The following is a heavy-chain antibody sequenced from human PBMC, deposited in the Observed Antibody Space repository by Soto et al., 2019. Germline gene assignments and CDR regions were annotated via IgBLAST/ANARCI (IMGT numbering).Heavy chain of an antibody. V-gene: IGHV3-21*01. CDR1: GFTFSNYN. Sequence: EVQLVESGGGLVKPGGSLRLSCAASGFTFSNYNMYWVRQAPGKGLEWVSSISSSGTYIHYAEAVKGRFTISRDNAQNSLYLQMNSLRAEDKAVYYCARAGGDGVYVYGMDVWGQGTTVTVSS. CDR2: ISSSGTYI. CDR3: ARAGGDGVYVYGMDV. J-gene: IGHJ6*02. D-gene: IGHD3-10*01.